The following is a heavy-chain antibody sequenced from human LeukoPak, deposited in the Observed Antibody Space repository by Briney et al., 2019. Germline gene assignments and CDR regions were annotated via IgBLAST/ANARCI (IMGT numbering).Heavy chain of an antibody. Sequence: SETLSLTCTVSGGSISRYYWSWIRQPPGKGLEWIGYIYYSGSTNYNPSLKSRVTISVDTSKNQFSLKLSSVTAADTAVYYCARLYYDILTGYYKGLDYWGQGTLVTVSS. CDR3: ARLYYDILTGYYKGLDY. D-gene: IGHD3-9*01. V-gene: IGHV4-59*01. CDR1: GGSISRYY. J-gene: IGHJ4*02. CDR2: IYYSGST.